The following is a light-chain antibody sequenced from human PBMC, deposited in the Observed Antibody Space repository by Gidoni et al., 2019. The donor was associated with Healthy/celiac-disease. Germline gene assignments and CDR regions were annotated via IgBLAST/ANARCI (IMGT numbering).Light chain of an antibody. CDR3: SSYTSSILYV. CDR2: EVS. V-gene: IGLV2-14*01. Sequence: QSALTQPASVSGPPGQSITIPCTGTSSDVGGYNYVSWYQQHPGKAPKLMIYEVSNRPSGVSNRFSGSKSGNTASLTISGLQAEDEADYYCSSYTSSILYVFGTGTKVTVL. CDR1: SSDVGGYNY. J-gene: IGLJ1*01.